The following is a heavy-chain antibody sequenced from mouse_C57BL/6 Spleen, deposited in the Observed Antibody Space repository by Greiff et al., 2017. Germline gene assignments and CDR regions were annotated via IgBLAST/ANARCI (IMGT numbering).Heavy chain of an antibody. D-gene: IGHD2-1*01. V-gene: IGHV1-80*01. Sequence: QVQLKQSGAELVKPGASVKISCKASGYAFSSYWMNWVKQRPGKGLEWIGQIYPGDGDTNYNGKFKGKATLNADKSSSTAYMQLSSLTSEDSAVYFCARDYGNYLFAYWGQGTLVTVSA. CDR3: ARDYGNYLFAY. J-gene: IGHJ3*01. CDR1: GYAFSSYW. CDR2: IYPGDGDT.